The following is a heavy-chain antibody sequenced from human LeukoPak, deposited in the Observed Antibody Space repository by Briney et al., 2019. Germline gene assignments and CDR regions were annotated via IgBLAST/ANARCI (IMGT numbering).Heavy chain of an antibody. J-gene: IGHJ4*02. D-gene: IGHD2-2*02. Sequence: SGGSLRLSCAASGFTFSSYGMHWVRQAPCKGLEWVAFIRYDGSNKYYADSVKGRFTISRDNSKNTLYLQMNSLRAEDTAVYYCAKDYCSSTSCYNNYFDYWGQGTLVTVSS. V-gene: IGHV3-30*02. CDR1: GFTFSSYG. CDR3: AKDYCSSTSCYNNYFDY. CDR2: IRYDGSNK.